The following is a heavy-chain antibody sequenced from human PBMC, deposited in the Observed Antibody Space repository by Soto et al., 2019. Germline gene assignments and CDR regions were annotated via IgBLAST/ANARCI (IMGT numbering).Heavy chain of an antibody. Sequence: PGGSLRLSCVAPGFTFDTYGIHWVRQAPGKGLQWVALISDEGSNTYYADSVRGRFTISRDNSKNTLYLQMNTLRPEDTGLYYCARVTPGNNLYYFSGLDFWGQGTSVTVSS. J-gene: IGHJ6*02. CDR2: ISDEGSNT. CDR1: GFTFDTYG. CDR3: ARVTPGNNLYYFSGLDF. D-gene: IGHD1-1*01. V-gene: IGHV3-30-3*01.